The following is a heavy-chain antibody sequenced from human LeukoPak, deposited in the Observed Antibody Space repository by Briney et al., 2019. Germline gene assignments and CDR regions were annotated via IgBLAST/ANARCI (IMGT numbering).Heavy chain of an antibody. CDR1: GFTFSSYA. CDR2: IRSKAYGGTT. V-gene: IGHV3-49*04. Sequence: GGSLRLSCAASGFTFSSYATSWVRQAPGKGLEWVGFIRSKAYGGTTEYAASVKGRFTISRDDSKSIAYLQMNSLKTEDTAVYYCTRDYGGIQLWSFDYWGQGTLVTVSS. D-gene: IGHD5-18*01. J-gene: IGHJ4*02. CDR3: TRDYGGIQLWSFDY.